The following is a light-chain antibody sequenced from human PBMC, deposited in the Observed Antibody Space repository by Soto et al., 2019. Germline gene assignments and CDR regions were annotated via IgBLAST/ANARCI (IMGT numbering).Light chain of an antibody. CDR1: SCDVGGYNY. CDR2: EVS. V-gene: IGLV2-14*01. J-gene: IGLJ1*01. CDR3: NSYTSSSTFV. Sequence: QSALTQPASVSGSPGQSITISCTGTSCDVGGYNYVSWYQQHPGKAPKLMMYEVSNRPSGVSNRFSGSKSGNTASLTISGLQSEDEAEYYCNSYTSSSTFVFGTGTKLTVL.